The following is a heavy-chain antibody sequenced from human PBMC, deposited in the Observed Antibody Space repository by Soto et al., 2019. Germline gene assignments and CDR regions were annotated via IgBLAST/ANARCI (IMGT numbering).Heavy chain of an antibody. CDR3: ARGSIAVAGPIL. D-gene: IGHD6-19*01. J-gene: IGHJ4*02. V-gene: IGHV3-13*01. CDR1: GFTFSSYD. CDR2: IGTAGDT. Sequence: EVQLLESGGGLVQPGGSLRLSCAASGFTFSSYDMHWVRQATGKGLEWVSAIGTAGDTYYPGSVKGRFTISRENAKNSLYLQMNSLRAGDTAVYYCARGSIAVAGPILWGQGTLVTVSS.